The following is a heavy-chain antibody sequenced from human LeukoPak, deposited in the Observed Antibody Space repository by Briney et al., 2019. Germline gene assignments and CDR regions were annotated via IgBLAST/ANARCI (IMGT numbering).Heavy chain of an antibody. CDR1: GFTFSSYW. CDR2: IKQDGSEK. J-gene: IGHJ4*02. D-gene: IGHD6-13*01. CDR3: AKPLQYSSRWYFDY. Sequence: GGSLRLSCAASGFTFSSYWMYWVRQAPGTGLEWVANIKQDGSEKYYVDSVKGRFTISRDNAKNSLYLQMNSLRAEDTAVYYCAKPLQYSSRWYFDYWGQGTLVTVSS. V-gene: IGHV3-7*02.